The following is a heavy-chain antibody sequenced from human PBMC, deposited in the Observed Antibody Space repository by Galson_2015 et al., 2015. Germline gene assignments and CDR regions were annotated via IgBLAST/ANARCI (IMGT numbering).Heavy chain of an antibody. J-gene: IGHJ6*03. Sequence: SLRLSCAASGFTFSSYCMNWVRQAPGKGLEWVSYISSSSSTIYYADSVKGRFTISRDNAKNSLYLQMNSLRDEDTAVYYCARAPGGVVPAAPRMAYYYMDVWGKGTTVTVSS. CDR3: ARAPGGVVPAAPRMAYYYMDV. CDR1: GFTFSSYC. V-gene: IGHV3-48*02. CDR2: ISSSSSTI. D-gene: IGHD2-2*01.